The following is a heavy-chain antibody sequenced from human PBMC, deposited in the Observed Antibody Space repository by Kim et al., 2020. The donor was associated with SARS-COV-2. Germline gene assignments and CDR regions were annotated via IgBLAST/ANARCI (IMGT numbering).Heavy chain of an antibody. CDR2: IYYSGST. D-gene: IGHD3-9*01. Sequence: SETLSLTCTVSGGSISSGGYYWSWIRQHPGKGLEWIGYIYYSGSTYYNPSLKSRVTISVDTSKNQFSLKLSSVTAADTAVYYCARGGYYDILTAPRLGSWFDPWGQGTLVTVSS. CDR1: GGSISSGGYY. CDR3: ARGGYYDILTAPRLGSWFDP. V-gene: IGHV4-31*03. J-gene: IGHJ5*02.